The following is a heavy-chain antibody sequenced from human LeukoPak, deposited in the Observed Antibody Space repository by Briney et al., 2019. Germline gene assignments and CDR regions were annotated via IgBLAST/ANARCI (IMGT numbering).Heavy chain of an antibody. CDR1: GGSISSGGYS. Sequence: PSETLSLTCAVSGGSISSGGYSWSWIRQPPGKGLEWIGYIYYSGSTYYNPSLKSRVTISVDTSKNQFSLKLSSVTAADTAVYYCARGGNLQTFDYWGQGTLVTVSS. J-gene: IGHJ4*02. CDR3: ARGGNLQTFDY. CDR2: IYYSGST. D-gene: IGHD1-14*01. V-gene: IGHV4-31*11.